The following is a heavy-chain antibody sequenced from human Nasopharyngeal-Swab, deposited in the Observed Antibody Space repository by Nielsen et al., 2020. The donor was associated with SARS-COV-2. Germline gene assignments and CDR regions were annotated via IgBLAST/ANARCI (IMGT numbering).Heavy chain of an antibody. CDR1: GFTFSSYG. Sequence: GESLKLSCSASGFTFSSYGMHWVRQAPGKGLEWVAVIWYDGSNKYYADSVKGRFTISRDNSKNTLYLQMNSLRAEDTAVYYCARDRSSSTSFFDYWGQGTLVTVSS. CDR3: ARDRSSSTSFFDY. CDR2: IWYDGSNK. V-gene: IGHV3-33*01. D-gene: IGHD2-2*01. J-gene: IGHJ4*02.